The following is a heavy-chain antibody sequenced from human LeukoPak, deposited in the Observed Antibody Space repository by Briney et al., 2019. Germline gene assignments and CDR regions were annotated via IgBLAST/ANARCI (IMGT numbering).Heavy chain of an antibody. CDR1: GFTFDDYG. V-gene: IGHV3-48*03. D-gene: IGHD2-15*01. Sequence: GGSLRLSCAASGFTFDDYGMSWVRQAPGKGLEWVSYIRSSGSTIYYADSVKGRFTISRDNAKNSLYLQMNSLRAEDTAVYYCARQRWSFYQYMDAWGKGTTVTISS. J-gene: IGHJ6*03. CDR2: IRSSGSTI. CDR3: ARQRWSFYQYMDA.